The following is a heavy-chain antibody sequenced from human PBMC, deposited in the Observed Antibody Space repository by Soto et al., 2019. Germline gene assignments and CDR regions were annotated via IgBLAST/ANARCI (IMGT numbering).Heavy chain of an antibody. J-gene: IGHJ4*02. CDR1: GYTSTNYG. CDR3: ARDPSDMVRGVIISYYFDY. Sequence: GASVKVSCKASGYTSTNYGMHWVRQAPGQRLEWMGWINAGSGNTKYSQKFQGRITITRDTSASTVYMELSSLRSEDTAVYYCARDPSDMVRGVIISYYFDYWGQGTLVTVSS. V-gene: IGHV1-3*01. CDR2: INAGSGNT. D-gene: IGHD3-10*01.